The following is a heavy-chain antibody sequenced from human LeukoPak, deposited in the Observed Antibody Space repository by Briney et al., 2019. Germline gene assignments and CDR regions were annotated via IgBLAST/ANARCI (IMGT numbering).Heavy chain of an antibody. J-gene: IGHJ4*02. CDR3: ARETQGYPDY. CDR1: GGSISSYY. Sequence: SETLSLTCIVSGGSISSYYWSWIRQPPGKGLGWIGYIYYSGSTNYNPSLKSRVTISVDTSKNQFSLKLSSVTAADTAVYYCARETQGYPDYWGQGTLVTVSS. CDR2: IYYSGST. D-gene: IGHD5-12*01. V-gene: IGHV4-59*01.